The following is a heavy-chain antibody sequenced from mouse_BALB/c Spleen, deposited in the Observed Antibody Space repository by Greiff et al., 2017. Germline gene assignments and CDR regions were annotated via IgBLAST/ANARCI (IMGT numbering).Heavy chain of an antibody. CDR3: AIHDAMDY. J-gene: IGHJ4*01. Sequence: EVQLVESGGGLVQPGGSLRLSCATSGFTFTDYYMSWVRQPPGKALEWLGFIRNKANGYTTEYSASVKGRFTISRDNSQSILYLQMNTLRAEDSATYYCAIHDAMDYWGQGTSVTVSS. CDR2: IRNKANGYTT. CDR1: GFTFTDYY. V-gene: IGHV7-3*02.